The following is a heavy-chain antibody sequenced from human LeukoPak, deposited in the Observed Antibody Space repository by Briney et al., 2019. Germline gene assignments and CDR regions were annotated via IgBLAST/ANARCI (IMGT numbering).Heavy chain of an antibody. J-gene: IGHJ4*02. CDR3: AKEVSIISRGLDY. D-gene: IGHD2/OR15-2a*01. Sequence: PGGSLRLSCAASGFTFSSYGMSWVRQAPGKGLEWVSAISGSGGRTYYADSVKGRVTISRDNSKNTLYLQMNSLRAEDTAVYYCAKEVSIISRGLDYWGQGLLVTVSS. CDR2: ISGSGGRT. CDR1: GFTFSSYG. V-gene: IGHV3-23*01.